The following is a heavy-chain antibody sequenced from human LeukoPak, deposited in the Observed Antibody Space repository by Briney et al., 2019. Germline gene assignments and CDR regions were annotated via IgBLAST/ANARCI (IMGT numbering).Heavy chain of an antibody. CDR3: ARRVGATSRSIDY. J-gene: IGHJ4*02. CDR2: IYYSGST. V-gene: IGHV4-39*07. Sequence: EASETLSLTCTVSGGSISSSSYYWGWIRQPPGKGLEWIGIIYYSGSTYYNPSLKSRVTISVDTSKNQFSLKLSSVTAADTAVYYCARRVGATSRSIDYWGQGTLVTVSS. CDR1: GGSISSSSYY. D-gene: IGHD1-26*01.